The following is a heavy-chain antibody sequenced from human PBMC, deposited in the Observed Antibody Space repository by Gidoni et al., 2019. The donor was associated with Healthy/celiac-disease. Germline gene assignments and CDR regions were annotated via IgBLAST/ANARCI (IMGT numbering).Heavy chain of an antibody. CDR3: ARDEGTQYGMDV. CDR1: GGSVSSGSYY. CDR2: IYYSGST. D-gene: IGHD3-10*01. Sequence: QVQLQESGPGLVKPSETLSLTCTVSGGSVSSGSYYWSWIRQPPGKGLEWIGYIYYSGSTNYNPSLKSRVTISVDTSKNQFSLKLSSVTAADTAVYYCARDEGTQYGMDVWGQGTTVTVSS. V-gene: IGHV4-61*01. J-gene: IGHJ6*02.